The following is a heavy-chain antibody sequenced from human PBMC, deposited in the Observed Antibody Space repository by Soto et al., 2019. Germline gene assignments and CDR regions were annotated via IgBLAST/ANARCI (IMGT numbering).Heavy chain of an antibody. J-gene: IGHJ4*02. CDR3: ARGLITGSHYSGGWYYFYS. CDR2: INHSGSA. V-gene: IGHV4-34*01. Sequence: QVQLQQSGAGLLKPSETLSLTCAVYGESFSGYIWTWIRQTPGKGLQWIGQINHSGSAYYNPSLKSRLTISVHTSNSQFSLELSSVTAADTAVYYCARGLITGSHYSGGWYYFYSWGQGTQVTVSS. CDR1: GESFSGYI. D-gene: IGHD6-19*01.